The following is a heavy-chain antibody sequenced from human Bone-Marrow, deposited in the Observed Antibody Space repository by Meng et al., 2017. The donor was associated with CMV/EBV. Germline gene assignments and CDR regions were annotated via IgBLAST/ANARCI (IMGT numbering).Heavy chain of an antibody. CDR3: TRGAWDS. CDR2: INTDGRST. Sequence: EVQLVESGGGLVQPGGSLKLSCAASGFTFSGSAMHWVRQAPGKGLVWVSRINTDGRSTDFADSVKGRFTISRDNAKNTMYLQMNSLRAEDTGVYYCTRGAWDSWGQGTLVTVSS. CDR1: GFTFSGSA. V-gene: IGHV3-74*01. J-gene: IGHJ4*02.